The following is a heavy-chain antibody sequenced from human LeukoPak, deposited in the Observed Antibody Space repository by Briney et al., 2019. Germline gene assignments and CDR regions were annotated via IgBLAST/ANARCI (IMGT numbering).Heavy chain of an antibody. Sequence: ASVKVSCKASGYTFTSYDINWVRQATGQGLEWMGWMNPNSGNTGYAQKFQGRVTMTRNTSISTAYMELSSLRSEDTAVYYCARGRSSSWLYYYYYGMDVWGKGTTVTVSS. D-gene: IGHD6-13*01. CDR1: GYTFTSYD. CDR3: ARGRSSSWLYYYYYGMDV. V-gene: IGHV1-8*01. CDR2: MNPNSGNT. J-gene: IGHJ6*04.